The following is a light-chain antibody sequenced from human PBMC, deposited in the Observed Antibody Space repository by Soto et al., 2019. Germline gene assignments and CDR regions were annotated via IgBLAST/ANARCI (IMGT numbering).Light chain of an antibody. Sequence: DIEMTQSPATLSVSPGERATLSCRASQSVSSNLDWYQQKPGQAPRLLIYGASTRASGIPARFSGSGSGTEFTLTISSLKSEDFAVYYYQQYNSWPPWTFGQGTKVEIK. CDR3: QQYNSWPPWT. J-gene: IGKJ1*01. CDR2: GAS. V-gene: IGKV3-15*01. CDR1: QSVSSN.